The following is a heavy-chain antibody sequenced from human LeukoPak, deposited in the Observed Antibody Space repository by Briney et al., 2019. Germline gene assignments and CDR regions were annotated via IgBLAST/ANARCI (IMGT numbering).Heavy chain of an antibody. CDR3: AKDVSWAGHGGGVPIAVAGISGYFDY. Sequence: TGGSLRLSCAASGFTFSSYGMHWVRQAPGKGLGWVAVIWYDGSNKYYADSVKGRFTIYRANSKNTLYLQMNSLRAEDTAVYYRAKDVSWAGHGGGVPIAVAGISGYFDYWGQGALVTVSS. V-gene: IGHV3-33*06. CDR2: IWYDGSNK. D-gene: IGHD6-19*01. CDR1: GFTFSSYG. J-gene: IGHJ4*02.